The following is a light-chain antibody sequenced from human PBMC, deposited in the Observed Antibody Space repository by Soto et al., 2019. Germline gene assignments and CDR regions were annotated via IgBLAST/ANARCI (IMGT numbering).Light chain of an antibody. Sequence: EVVLTQFPATLSVSPGEKTTLSCRATESVSTNLAWYQQKPGQASRLLIHGASIRATGIPARFSASASGTEYTLTISGLQSEDFAVYYCQQYNKWPLTFGGGTKVEIK. J-gene: IGKJ4*01. CDR3: QQYNKWPLT. V-gene: IGKV3-15*01. CDR2: GAS. CDR1: ESVSTN.